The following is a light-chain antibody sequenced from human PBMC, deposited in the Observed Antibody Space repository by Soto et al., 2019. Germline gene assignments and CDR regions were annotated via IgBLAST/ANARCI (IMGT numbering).Light chain of an antibody. CDR2: GAS. CDR1: QSVSSN. CDR3: QQYNNWPYT. V-gene: IGKV3-15*01. J-gene: IGKJ2*01. Sequence: EIVMTQSPVTLSVSPGERATLSCRASQSVSSNLAWYQQKPGQAPRLLIYGASTRATGIPARFSGSGSGTEFTLTISSLQSEDFAVYSCQQYNNWPYTFGQGTKLEIK.